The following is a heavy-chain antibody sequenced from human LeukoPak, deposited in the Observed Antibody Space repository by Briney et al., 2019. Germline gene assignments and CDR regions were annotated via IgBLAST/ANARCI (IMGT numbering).Heavy chain of an antibody. CDR1: GGSISNTFYY. CDR2: TYYSGTT. Sequence: SETLSLTCTVSGGSISNTFYYWAWIRQPPGKGLEVIASTYYSGTTYYTPSLKSRVTTSVDTSKNQFSLKLSSVTAADTAVYYCARQSQNKAARRRGAFDIWGQGTMVTVSS. D-gene: IGHD6-6*01. CDR3: ARQSQNKAARRRGAFDI. J-gene: IGHJ3*02. V-gene: IGHV4-39*01.